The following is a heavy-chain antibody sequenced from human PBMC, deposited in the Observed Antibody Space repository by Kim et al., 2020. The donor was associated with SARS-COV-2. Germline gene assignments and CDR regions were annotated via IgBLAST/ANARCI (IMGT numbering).Heavy chain of an antibody. J-gene: IGHJ4*02. CDR3: ARRTEAGGYFDF. V-gene: IGHV4-39*01. CDR1: GGHINTSHYY. CDR2: IYHRGST. Sequence: SETLSLTCSVSGGHINTSHYYWAWIRQPPGKGLEWIGTIYHRGSTYYNPSLKSRVTISVDTSRNQFPLNLASVTAADAADYYGARRTEAGGYFDFWGQG. D-gene: IGHD2-15*01.